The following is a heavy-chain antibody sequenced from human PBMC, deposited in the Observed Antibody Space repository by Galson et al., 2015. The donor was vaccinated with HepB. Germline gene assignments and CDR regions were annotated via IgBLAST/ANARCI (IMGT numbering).Heavy chain of an antibody. D-gene: IGHD5-18*01. CDR1: GFTFSTYV. J-gene: IGHJ4*02. CDR3: AKDRIQLWLRYFDT. Sequence: SLRLSCAASGFTFSTYVMHWVRQAPGKGLEWLAVISSDGNYKYYADSVKGRFTISRDNSKNTLYLHMNSLRAEDTAVYYCAKDRIQLWLRYFDTWGQGTLVTVSS. V-gene: IGHV3-30*18. CDR2: ISSDGNYK.